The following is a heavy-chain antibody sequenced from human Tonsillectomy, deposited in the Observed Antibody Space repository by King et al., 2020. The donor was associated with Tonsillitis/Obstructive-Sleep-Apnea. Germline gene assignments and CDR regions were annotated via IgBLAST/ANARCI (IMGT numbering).Heavy chain of an antibody. J-gene: IGHJ4*02. CDR2: MNPSGGST. D-gene: IGHD4-17*01. Sequence: QLVQSGAEVKKPGASVKVSCKASGYTFTSYYMHWVRQTPGQGLEWMGIMNPSGGSTSYAQKVQGRVTMTRDTSTSTVYMELSSLRSEDTAVYYCARENYGDGGAFDYWGQGTLVTVSS. CDR3: ARENYGDGGAFDY. V-gene: IGHV1-46*01. CDR1: GYTFTSYY.